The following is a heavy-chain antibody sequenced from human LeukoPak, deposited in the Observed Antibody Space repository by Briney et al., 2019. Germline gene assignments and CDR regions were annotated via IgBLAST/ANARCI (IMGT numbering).Heavy chain of an antibody. Sequence: GGSLRLSCAASGFTFSNAWMSWVRQAPGKGLEWVGRIKSKTDGGTTDYAAPVKGRFTISGDDSKNTLYLQMNSLKTEDTAVYYCTTGPPTTVDFDYWGRGTLVTVSS. CDR3: TTGPPTTVDFDY. CDR1: GFTFSNAW. V-gene: IGHV3-15*01. J-gene: IGHJ4*02. CDR2: IKSKTDGGTT. D-gene: IGHD1-7*01.